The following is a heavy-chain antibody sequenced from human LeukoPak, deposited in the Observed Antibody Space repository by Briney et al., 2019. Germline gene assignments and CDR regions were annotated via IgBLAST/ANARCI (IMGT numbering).Heavy chain of an antibody. J-gene: IGHJ4*02. CDR1: GYTFSSYA. D-gene: IGHD2-21*01. CDR3: ARDPGYSFDY. V-gene: IGHV3-30-3*01. CDR2: ISYDGSNK. Sequence: GGSLRLSCAASGYTFSSYAMHWVRQAPGKGLEWVAVISYDGSNKYYADSVKGRFTISRDNSKNTLYLQMNSLRAEDTAAYYCARDPGYSFDYWGQGTLVTVSS.